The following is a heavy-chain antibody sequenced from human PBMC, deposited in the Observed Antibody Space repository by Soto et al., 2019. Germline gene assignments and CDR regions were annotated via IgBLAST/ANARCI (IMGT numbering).Heavy chain of an antibody. V-gene: IGHV1-18*01. CDR1: GHTFASYA. D-gene: IGHD4-17*01. J-gene: IGHJ6*02. CDR3: ARDPDATVTTRRYHFGMDV. Sequence: QVQLVQSGTEVEKPGASVKVSCKASGHTFASYAITWVRQAPAQGLEWMGWISAYNGNTNYAQKFQSRVTMTTETSTSTAYLELRSLRSDDTAVYYCARDPDATVTTRRYHFGMDVWGQGATVTVSS. CDR2: ISAYNGNT.